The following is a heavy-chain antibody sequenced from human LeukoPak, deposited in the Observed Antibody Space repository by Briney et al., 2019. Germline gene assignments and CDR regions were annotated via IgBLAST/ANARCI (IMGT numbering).Heavy chain of an antibody. CDR2: MNPNSGNT. CDR1: GYTFTSYD. J-gene: IGHJ4*02. Sequence: ASVKVSCKASGYTFTSYDINLVRQATGQGLEWMGWMNPNSGNTGYAQKFQGRVTMTRNTSISTAYMELSSLRSEDTAVYYCARGRPITIFGVVSFSRNYYFDYWGQGTLVTVSS. V-gene: IGHV1-8*01. CDR3: ARGRPITIFGVVSFSRNYYFDY. D-gene: IGHD3-3*01.